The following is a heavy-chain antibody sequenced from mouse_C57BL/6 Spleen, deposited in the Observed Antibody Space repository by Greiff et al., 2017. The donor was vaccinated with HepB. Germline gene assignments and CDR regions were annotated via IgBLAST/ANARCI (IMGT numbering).Heavy chain of an antibody. Sequence: QVQLQQPGAELVKPGASVKLSCKASGYTFTSYWMHCVKQRPGQGLEWIGMIHPNSGSTNYNEKFKSKATLTVDKSSSTAYMQLSSLTSEDSAVYYCAREGWGLSYAMDYWGQGTSVTVSS. CDR1: GYTFTSYW. CDR2: IHPNSGST. D-gene: IGHD3-3*01. J-gene: IGHJ4*01. CDR3: AREGWGLSYAMDY. V-gene: IGHV1-64*01.